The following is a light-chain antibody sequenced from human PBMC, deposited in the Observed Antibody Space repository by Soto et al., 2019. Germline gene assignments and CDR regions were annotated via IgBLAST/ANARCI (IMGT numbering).Light chain of an antibody. CDR3: NSFAGSAHLV. CDR1: SSDVGAYNY. J-gene: IGLJ2*01. Sequence: QSVLAQPPSASGSTGQSVTISCTGTSSDVGAYNYVYWYQQHRGKSPKLIIYDVSQRPSGIPDRFSGSKSGNTASLTVSGLQAEDEAVYYCNSFAGSAHLVFGGGTQLTVL. CDR2: DVS. V-gene: IGLV2-8*01.